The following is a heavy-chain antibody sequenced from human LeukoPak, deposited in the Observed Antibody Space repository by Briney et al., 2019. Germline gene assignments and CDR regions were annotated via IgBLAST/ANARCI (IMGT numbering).Heavy chain of an antibody. CDR3: ARGETYYYDSSGYWWWFDP. CDR1: GGTFSSYA. V-gene: IGHV1-8*02. Sequence: ASVKVSCKASGGTFSSYAISWVRQATGQGLEWMGWMNPNSGNTGYAQKFQGRVTMTRNTSISTAYMELSSLRSEDTAVYYCARGETYYYDSSGYWWWFDPWGQGTLVTVSS. CDR2: MNPNSGNT. D-gene: IGHD3-22*01. J-gene: IGHJ5*02.